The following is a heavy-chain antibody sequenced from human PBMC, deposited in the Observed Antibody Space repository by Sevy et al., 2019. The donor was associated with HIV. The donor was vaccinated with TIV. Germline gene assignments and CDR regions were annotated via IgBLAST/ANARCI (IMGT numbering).Heavy chain of an antibody. Sequence: GGSLRLSCAASGFNFNTFAMSWVRQAPGKGLEWVSGVSGSGATTLYADSVKGRFSISRDNSKNTLYLQINSLRAEDTAVYYCAKDVYDSSGYYPMGAFDIWGQGTMVTVSS. CDR3: AKDVYDSSGYYPMGAFDI. V-gene: IGHV3-23*01. CDR2: VSGSGATT. CDR1: GFNFNTFA. J-gene: IGHJ3*02. D-gene: IGHD3-22*01.